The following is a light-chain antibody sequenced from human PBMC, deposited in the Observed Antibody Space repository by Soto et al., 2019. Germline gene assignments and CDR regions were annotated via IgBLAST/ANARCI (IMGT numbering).Light chain of an antibody. V-gene: IGLV2-14*01. CDR3: SSYTSSSTLV. CDR1: SSDVGGYNY. CDR2: DVS. Sequence: QSALTQPASVSGSPGQSITISCTGTSSDVGGYNYVSWYQQHPGKAPKLMIYDVSNRPSGVSNRFSGSESGNTASLTISGLQAGDEADYYCSSYTSSSTLVFGGGTKLTVL. J-gene: IGLJ2*01.